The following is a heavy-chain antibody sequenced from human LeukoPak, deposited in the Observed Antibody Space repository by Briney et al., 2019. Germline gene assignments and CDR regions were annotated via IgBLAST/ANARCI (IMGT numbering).Heavy chain of an antibody. Sequence: GGSLRLSCAASGFTFSSYEMHWVRQAPGKGLEWVSYISSSGSTIYYADSVKGRFTISRDNAKNSLYLQMNSLRAEDTAVYYCAKDGGGSSWTNWFDPWGQGTLVTVSS. D-gene: IGHD6-13*01. CDR2: ISSSGSTI. V-gene: IGHV3-48*03. J-gene: IGHJ5*02. CDR1: GFTFSSYE. CDR3: AKDGGGSSWTNWFDP.